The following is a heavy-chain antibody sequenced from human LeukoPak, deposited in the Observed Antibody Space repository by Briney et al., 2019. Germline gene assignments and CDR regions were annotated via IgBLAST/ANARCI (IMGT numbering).Heavy chain of an antibody. J-gene: IGHJ4*02. Sequence: PGGSLRLSCAASGFTFSSYGMHWVRQAPGKGLEWVAFIRYDGSNKYYADSVKGRFTISRDNSKNTLYLQMNSLRAEDTAVYYCAYIPDYYDSSPRDYWGQGTLVTVSS. CDR3: AYIPDYYDSSPRDY. V-gene: IGHV3-30*02. D-gene: IGHD3-22*01. CDR1: GFTFSSYG. CDR2: IRYDGSNK.